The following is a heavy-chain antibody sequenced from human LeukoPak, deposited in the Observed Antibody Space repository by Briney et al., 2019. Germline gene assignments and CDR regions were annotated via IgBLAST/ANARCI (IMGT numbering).Heavy chain of an antibody. CDR1: GDSISSYY. Sequence: SETLSLTCTVTGDSISSYYWSWIRQPPGKGLEWIGYIYYSGSTNYNPSLKSRVTISVDTSKNQFSLKLRSVTAADTAVYYCARGGGLGAYYYYMDVWGKGTTVTISS. D-gene: IGHD1-26*01. V-gene: IGHV4-59*01. CDR3: ARGGGLGAYYYYMDV. CDR2: IYYSGST. J-gene: IGHJ6*03.